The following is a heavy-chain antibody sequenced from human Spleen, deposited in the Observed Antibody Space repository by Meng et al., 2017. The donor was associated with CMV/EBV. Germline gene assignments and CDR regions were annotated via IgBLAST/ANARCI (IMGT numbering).Heavy chain of an antibody. CDR1: GFTVSTNY. V-gene: IGHV3-53*01. CDR3: ARDSEGGFGELLFWASFDI. J-gene: IGHJ3*02. D-gene: IGHD3-10*01. Sequence: GGSLRLSCAASGFTVSTNYMSWVRQAPGKGLEWVSVIYAGGRTFYADSVKGRFIVSRDDSTNTVFLQVNSLRAEDTAVYFCARDSEGGFGELLFWASFDIWGQGTMVTVSS. CDR2: IYAGGRT.